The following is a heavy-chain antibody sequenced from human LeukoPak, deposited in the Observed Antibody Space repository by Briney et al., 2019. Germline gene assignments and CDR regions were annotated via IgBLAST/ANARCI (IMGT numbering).Heavy chain of an antibody. D-gene: IGHD2-15*01. CDR1: GFTFTDYA. J-gene: IGHJ4*02. CDR3: VRHLATSGSYPLDY. Sequence: GGPLRLSCAASGFTFTDYAMSWVRQAPGTGLEWVSAISGIGNAIFYASSVKGRFTISRDSSKNTLSLQMSSLRAEDTAVYYCVRHLATSGSYPLDYWGQGTLVTVSS. V-gene: IGHV3-23*01. CDR2: ISGIGNAI.